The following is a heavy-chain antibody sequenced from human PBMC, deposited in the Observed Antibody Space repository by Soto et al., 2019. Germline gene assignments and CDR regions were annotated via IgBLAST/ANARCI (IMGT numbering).Heavy chain of an antibody. CDR1: GYIFDSCG. Sequence: ASVEVCCKASGYIFDSCGSGWVRQATRQGLEWMGWISPYTGNTHSASKVQGRLTMTTDTSTSTAYMGLGSLTSHDTAVYYCVMVDNYVTPTPQDVWGQGTTVTVSS. J-gene: IGHJ6*02. D-gene: IGHD3-16*01. V-gene: IGHV1-18*01. CDR3: VMVDNYVTPTPQDV. CDR2: ISPYTGNT.